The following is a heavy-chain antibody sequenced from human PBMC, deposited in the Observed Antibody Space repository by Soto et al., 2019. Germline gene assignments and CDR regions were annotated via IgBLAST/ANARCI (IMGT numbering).Heavy chain of an antibody. V-gene: IGHV1-69*01. J-gene: IGHJ5*02. CDR1: GGTFNNNA. Sequence: QVQLVQSGAEVKKPGSSVKVSCKASGGTFNNNAINWVRQAPGQGLEWMGGIIPIFGTSNYALKFQGRVTITAADSTRTAYMELSSLRSDDTAVYYGVRGKMRAMATFLRYKQFDPWGQGTLVPASS. CDR3: VRGKMRAMATFLRYKQFDP. CDR2: IIPIFGTS. D-gene: IGHD3-3*02.